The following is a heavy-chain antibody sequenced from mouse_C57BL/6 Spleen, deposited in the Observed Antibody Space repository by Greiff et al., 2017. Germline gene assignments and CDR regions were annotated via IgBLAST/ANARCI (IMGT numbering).Heavy chain of an antibody. CDR2: INYDGSST. Sequence: VMLVESEGGLVQPGSSMKLSCTASGFTFSDYYMAWVRQVPEKGLEWVANINYDGSSTYYLDSLKSRFIISRDNAKHILYLQMSSLKSEDTSTYYCAMLYDGYYYFDYRGQVTTLTVSS. CDR1: GFTFSDYY. J-gene: IGHJ2*01. D-gene: IGHD2-3*01. V-gene: IGHV5-16*01. CDR3: AMLYDGYYYFDY.